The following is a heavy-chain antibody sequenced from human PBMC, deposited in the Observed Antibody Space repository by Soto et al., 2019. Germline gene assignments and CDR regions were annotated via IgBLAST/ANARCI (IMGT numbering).Heavy chain of an antibody. V-gene: IGHV1-18*04. J-gene: IGHJ4*02. CDR1: GYTFTSYG. CDR2: ISTYNGNT. Sequence: ASVKVSCKASGYTFTSYGISWVRQAPGQGLEWMGCISTYNGNTNYAQKFQGRVTMTTDTSTSTAYMELRSLRSDYTALYYCARDRGTYYDFWGGYTQVYYFDYWGQGTQVTVSS. D-gene: IGHD3-3*01. CDR3: ARDRGTYYDFWGGYTQVYYFDY.